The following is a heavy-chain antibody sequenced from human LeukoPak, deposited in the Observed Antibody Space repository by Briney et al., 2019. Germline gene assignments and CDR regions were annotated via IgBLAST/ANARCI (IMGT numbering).Heavy chain of an antibody. Sequence: PSETLSLTCTVSGGSISSYYWSWIRQPPGKGLEWIGYIYYSGSTNYNPSLKSRVTISVDTSKNQFSLKLSSVTAADAAVYYCARHLPARYYYDSRGGYFDYWGQGTLVTVSS. CDR3: ARHLPARYYYDSRGGYFDY. CDR1: GGSISSYY. J-gene: IGHJ4*02. V-gene: IGHV4-59*08. D-gene: IGHD3-22*01. CDR2: IYYSGST.